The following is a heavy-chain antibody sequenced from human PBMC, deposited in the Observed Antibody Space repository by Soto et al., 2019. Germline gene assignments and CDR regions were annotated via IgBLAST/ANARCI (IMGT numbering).Heavy chain of an antibody. CDR2: IYYSGST. J-gene: IGHJ5*02. CDR1: GFSISSYY. Sequence: SETLSLTCTVSGFSISSYYWSWIRQPPGKGLEWIGYIYYSGSTNYNPSLKSRVTISVDTSKNQFSLKLSSVTAADTAVYYCAKDLTRPFPTDSSGWMEKWFDPWGQGTLVNVSS. D-gene: IGHD6-19*01. V-gene: IGHV4-59*01. CDR3: AKDLTRPFPTDSSGWMEKWFDP.